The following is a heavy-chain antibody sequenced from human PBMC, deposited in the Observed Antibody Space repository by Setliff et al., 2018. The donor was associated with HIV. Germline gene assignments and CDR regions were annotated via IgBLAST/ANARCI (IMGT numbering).Heavy chain of an antibody. CDR1: GYSISTAYY. Sequence: PSETLSLTYAVSGYSISTAYYWGWIRQPPGKGLEWIGSVYHSGTTYYNPSLKSRVTISVDMSNNQFSLKVTSVTAADTAVYYCMRGRSITIFGVAYFDFWGQGTQVTVSS. D-gene: IGHD3-3*01. V-gene: IGHV4-38-2*01. J-gene: IGHJ4*02. CDR2: VYHSGTT. CDR3: MRGRSITIFGVAYFDF.